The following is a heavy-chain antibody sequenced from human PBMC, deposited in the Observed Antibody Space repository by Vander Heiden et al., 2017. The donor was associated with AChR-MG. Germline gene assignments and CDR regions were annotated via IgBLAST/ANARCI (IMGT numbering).Heavy chain of an antibody. J-gene: IGHJ4*02. Sequence: EVQLVESGGGLVKPGGSLRLSCAASGFTFSGYSRTWVRQAQGKGLEWVSSISSSSSYIDYADSVKGRFTISRDNAKNSLYLQMNSLRAEDTAVYYCAREEAHSSSSTYWGQGTLVTVSS. CDR3: AREEAHSSSSTY. CDR2: ISSSSSYI. V-gene: IGHV3-21*01. D-gene: IGHD6-6*01. CDR1: GFTFSGYS.